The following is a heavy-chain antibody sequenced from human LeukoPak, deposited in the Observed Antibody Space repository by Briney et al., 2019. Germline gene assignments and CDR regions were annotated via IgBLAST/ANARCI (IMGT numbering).Heavy chain of an antibody. J-gene: IGHJ4*02. CDR2: IYYSGST. CDR1: GASIRSGDYY. D-gene: IGHD7-27*01. V-gene: IGHV4-30-2*03. CDR3: ARLLGTFDY. Sequence: PSQTLSLTCTVSGASIRSGDYYWSWIRQPPGKGLEWIGSIYYSGSTYYNPSLKSRVTISVDMSKNQFSLKLSSVTAADTAVYYCARLLGTFDYWGQGTLVTVSS.